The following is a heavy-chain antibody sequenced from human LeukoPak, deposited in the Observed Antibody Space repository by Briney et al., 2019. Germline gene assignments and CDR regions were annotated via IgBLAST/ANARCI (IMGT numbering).Heavy chain of an antibody. CDR1: GFTFSSYG. Sequence: PGGSLRLSCAASGFTFSSYGMHWVRQAPGKGLEWVAFIRYDGSNKYYADSVKGRFTISRDNSKNTLYLQMNSLRAEDTAVYYCAKGVTMIVVVNYYFDYWGQGTLVTVSS. V-gene: IGHV3-30*02. CDR2: IRYDGSNK. CDR3: AKGVTMIVVVNYYFDY. J-gene: IGHJ4*02. D-gene: IGHD3-22*01.